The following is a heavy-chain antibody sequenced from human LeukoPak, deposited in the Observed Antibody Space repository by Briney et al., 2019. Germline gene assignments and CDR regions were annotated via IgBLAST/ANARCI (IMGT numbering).Heavy chain of an antibody. V-gene: IGHV1-24*01. CDR2: FDPEDGET. CDR3: ATDYVRVVWSDIRAY. D-gene: IGHD2-15*01. Sequence: VASVKVSCKVSGYTLTELSMHWVRQAPGKGLEWMGGFDPEDGETIYAQKFQGRVTMTEDTSTDTAYMELSSLRSEDTAVYYCATDYVRVVWSDIRAYWGQGTLVTVSS. CDR1: GYTLTELS. J-gene: IGHJ4*02.